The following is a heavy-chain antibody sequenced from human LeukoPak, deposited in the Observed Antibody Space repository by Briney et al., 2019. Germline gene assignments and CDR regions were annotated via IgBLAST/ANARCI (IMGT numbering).Heavy chain of an antibody. CDR1: GYTFTSYG. D-gene: IGHD4-17*01. J-gene: IGHJ6*02. CDR2: ISAYNGNT. V-gene: IGHV1-18*01. Sequence: GASVKVSCKASGYTFTSYGISWVRQAPGQGLEWMGWISAYNGNTNYAQKLQGRVTMTTDTSTSTAYMELRSLRSDDTAVYYCARVRGDYVHYYYYGMDVWGQGTTATVSS. CDR3: ARVRGDYVHYYYYGMDV.